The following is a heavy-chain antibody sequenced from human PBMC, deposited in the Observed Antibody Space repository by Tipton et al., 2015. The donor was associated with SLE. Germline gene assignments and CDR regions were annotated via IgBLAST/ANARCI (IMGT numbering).Heavy chain of an antibody. J-gene: IGHJ6*03. CDR2: ISWNSGSI. Sequence: SLRLSCAASGFTFDDYAMHWVRQAPGKGLEWVSGISWNSGSIGYADSVKGRFTISRDNAKNSLYLQMNRLRAEDTAFYYCAKEARGNIIRTSCWKCYDYDYRDVGGKGTTFTVPS. CDR3: AKEARGNIIRTSCWKCYDYDYRDV. CDR1: GFTFDDYA. D-gene: IGHD2-2*01. V-gene: IGHV3-9*01.